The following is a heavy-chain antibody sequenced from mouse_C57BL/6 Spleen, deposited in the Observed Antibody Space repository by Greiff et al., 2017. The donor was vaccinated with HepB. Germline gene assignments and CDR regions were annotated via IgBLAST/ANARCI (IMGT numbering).Heavy chain of an antibody. Sequence: EVKLVESGGGLVKPGGSLKLSCAASGFTFSDYGMHWVRQAPEKGLEWVAYISSGSSTIYYADTVKGRFTISRDNAKNTLFLQMTSLRSEDTAMYYCARPFITTVPFAYWGQGTLVTVSA. CDR1: GFTFSDYG. CDR3: ARPFITTVPFAY. V-gene: IGHV5-17*01. CDR2: ISSGSSTI. D-gene: IGHD1-1*01. J-gene: IGHJ3*01.